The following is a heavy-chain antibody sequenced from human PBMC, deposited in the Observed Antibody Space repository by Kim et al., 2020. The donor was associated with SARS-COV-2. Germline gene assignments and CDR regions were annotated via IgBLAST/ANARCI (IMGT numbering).Heavy chain of an antibody. V-gene: IGHV3-30*18. CDR1: GFTFSSYG. CDR3: AKDLRRGYRYGGFDY. D-gene: IGHD5-18*01. J-gene: IGHJ4*01. CDR2: ISYDGSNK. Sequence: GGSLRLSCAASGFTFSSYGMHWVRQAPGKGLEWVAVISYDGSNKYYADSVKGRFTISRDNSKNTLDLQMNSLRAEDTAVYYWAKDLRRGYRYGGFDYWG.